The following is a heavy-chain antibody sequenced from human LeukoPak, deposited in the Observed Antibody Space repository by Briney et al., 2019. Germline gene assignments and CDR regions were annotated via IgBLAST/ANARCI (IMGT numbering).Heavy chain of an antibody. CDR2: INHSGST. Sequence: SETLSLTCTVSGGSISGYYWSWIRQPPGKGLEWIGEINHSGSTNYNPSLKSRVTISVDTSKNQFSLKLSSVTAADTAVYYCARQGPYVLRYFDWMGDWFDPWGQGTLVTVSS. V-gene: IGHV4-34*01. CDR1: GGSISGYY. J-gene: IGHJ5*02. D-gene: IGHD3-9*01. CDR3: ARQGPYVLRYFDWMGDWFDP.